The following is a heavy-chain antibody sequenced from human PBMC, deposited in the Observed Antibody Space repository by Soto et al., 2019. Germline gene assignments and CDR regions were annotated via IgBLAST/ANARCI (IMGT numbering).Heavy chain of an antibody. CDR3: ARRGHYFDY. CDR1: GYSFTNYW. D-gene: IGHD3-10*01. V-gene: IGHV5-51*01. CDR2: IYPGDSDT. Sequence: GQPLKIPCKGSGYSFTNYWIRRVRQMHGKGLEWMGIIYPGDSDTRYSPSFQGQVTISADKSISTAYLQWSSLKASDTAMYYCARRGHYFDYWGQGTLVTVSS. J-gene: IGHJ4*02.